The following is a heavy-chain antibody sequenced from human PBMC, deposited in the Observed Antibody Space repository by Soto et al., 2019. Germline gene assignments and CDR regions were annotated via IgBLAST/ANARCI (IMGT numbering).Heavy chain of an antibody. J-gene: IGHJ3*02. CDR1: GGTFSSYA. CDR3: ARDEDVVVVAAKLFAFDI. Sequence: ASVKVSCKASGGTFSSYAISWVRQAPGQGLEWMGGIIPIFGTANYAQKFQGRVTITADESTSTAYMEPSSLRSEDTAVYYCARDEDVVVVAAKLFAFDIWGQGTMVTVSS. CDR2: IIPIFGTA. D-gene: IGHD2-15*01. V-gene: IGHV1-69*13.